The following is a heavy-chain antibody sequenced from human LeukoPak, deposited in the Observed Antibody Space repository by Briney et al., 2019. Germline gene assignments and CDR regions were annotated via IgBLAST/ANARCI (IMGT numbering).Heavy chain of an antibody. Sequence: AGTLRLSCAASGFTFTAYSMNWIRQPPGKGLEWVSSISSLSTYIYNPYSKNRRSTTSRNNTHNSLFLQMYSLTADATAVYYCARGAHDILTTYYHFASWGQGALVTVSS. CDR2: ISSLSTYI. CDR1: GFTFTAYS. CDR3: ARGAHDILTTYYHFAS. V-gene: IGHV3-21*01. J-gene: IGHJ4*02. D-gene: IGHD3-9*01.